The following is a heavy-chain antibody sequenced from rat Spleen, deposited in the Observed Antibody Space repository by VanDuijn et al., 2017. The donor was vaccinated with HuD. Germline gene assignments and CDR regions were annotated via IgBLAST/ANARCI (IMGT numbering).Heavy chain of an antibody. CDR2: MWSDGNT. CDR1: GFSLSNYG. CDR3: AREGSYYHWYFDF. J-gene: IGHJ1*01. D-gene: IGHD1-12*02. V-gene: IGHV2-45*01. Sequence: QVQLKESGPGLVQPSQTLSLTCTVSGFSLSNYGVIWVRQPPGKGLEWMGVMWSDGNTDYNSALKSRLSISRDTSKNQVFLKMNSLQSEDTTTYYCAREGSYYHWYFDFWGPGTMVTVSS.